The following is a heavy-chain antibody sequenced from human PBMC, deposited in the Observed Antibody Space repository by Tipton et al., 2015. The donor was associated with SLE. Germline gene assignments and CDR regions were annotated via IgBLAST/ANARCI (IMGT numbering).Heavy chain of an antibody. CDR3: ARGRGMYGY. J-gene: IGHJ4*02. CDR2: IYYSGSN. CDR1: GGSISSYY. V-gene: IGHV4-59*12. D-gene: IGHD2-8*01. Sequence: TLSLTCTVSGGSISSYYWSWIRQPPGRGLEWIGYIYYSGSNNYNPSLKSRVTISVDTSKNQFSLKLSTVTAADTAVYYCARGRGMYGYWGQGTLVTVSS.